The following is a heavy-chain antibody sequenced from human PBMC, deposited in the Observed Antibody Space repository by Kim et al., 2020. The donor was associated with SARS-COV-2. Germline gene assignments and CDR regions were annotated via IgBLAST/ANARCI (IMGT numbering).Heavy chain of an antibody. CDR2: ISGSGGST. CDR1: GFTFSSYA. D-gene: IGHD6-13*01. J-gene: IGHJ5*02. CDR3: AAGEWQQWWFDP. V-gene: IGHV3-23*01. Sequence: GGSLRLSCAASGFTFSSYAMSWVRQAPGKGLEWVSAISGSGGSTYYADSVKGRFTISRDNSKNTLYLQMNSLRAEDTAVYYCAAGEWQQWWFDPWGQGTLVTVSS.